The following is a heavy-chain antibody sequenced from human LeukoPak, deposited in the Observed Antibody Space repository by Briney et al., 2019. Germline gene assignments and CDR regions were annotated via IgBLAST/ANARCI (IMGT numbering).Heavy chain of an antibody. Sequence: SETLSLTCAVYGGSFSGYYWSWIRQPPGKGLEWIGSVYSTGITYYTPSLKSRVTISVDTSKNQFSLKLSSVTAADTAMYYCASSPYYFGSGTLNWFDTWGQGTLVTVSS. CDR1: GGSFSGYY. D-gene: IGHD3-10*01. V-gene: IGHV4-34*01. CDR3: ASSPYYFGSGTLNWFDT. CDR2: VYSTGIT. J-gene: IGHJ5*02.